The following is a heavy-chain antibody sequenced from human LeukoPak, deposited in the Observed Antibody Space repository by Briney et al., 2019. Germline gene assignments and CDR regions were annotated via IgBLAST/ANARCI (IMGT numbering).Heavy chain of an antibody. Sequence: PSETLSLTCTVSGGSSSSSSYYSGWIRQPPRKGLEWIGRIYYSVSTYYNPTLKGRVTISVDTSKNQFSLKLSSVTAADTDVYYCARHGHSGYFDYWGQGTLVHVYS. CDR2: IYYSVST. CDR1: GGSSSSSSYY. CDR3: ARHGHSGYFDY. J-gene: IGHJ4*02. D-gene: IGHD1-26*01. V-gene: IGHV4-39*01.